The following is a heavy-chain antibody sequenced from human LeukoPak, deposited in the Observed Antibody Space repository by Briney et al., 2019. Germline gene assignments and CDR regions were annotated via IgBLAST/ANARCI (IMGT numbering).Heavy chain of an antibody. D-gene: IGHD5-24*01. CDR2: INPSGGST. J-gene: IGHJ5*02. CDR3: ARDLGWLPLYNWFDP. Sequence: ASVKVSCKASGYTFTSYYMHWVRQAPGQGLEWMGIINPSGGSTNYAQKFQGRVTMTRDTSISTAYMELSRLGSDDTAVYYCARDLGWLPLYNWFDPWGQGTLVTVSS. V-gene: IGHV1-2*02. CDR1: GYTFTSYY.